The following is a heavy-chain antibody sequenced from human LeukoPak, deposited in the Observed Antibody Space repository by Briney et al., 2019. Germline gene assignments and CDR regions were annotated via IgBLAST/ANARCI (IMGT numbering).Heavy chain of an antibody. D-gene: IGHD2-2*02. CDR1: GFTFSNYA. V-gene: IGHV3-23*01. CDR2: ISGTGGNT. J-gene: IGHJ4*02. CDR3: AKQGAYTTPDHSDY. Sequence: QPGGSLRLSCAASGFTFSNYAMSWVRQAPGKGLEWVSTISGTGGNTYYADSVKGRFTNSKNISQSTLYLQMNSLRADDTAVYYCAKQGAYTTPDHSDYWGQGTLVTVSS.